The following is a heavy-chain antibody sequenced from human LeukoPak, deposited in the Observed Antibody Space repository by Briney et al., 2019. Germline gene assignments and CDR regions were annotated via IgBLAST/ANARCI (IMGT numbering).Heavy chain of an antibody. D-gene: IGHD3-22*01. CDR2: ISGSGGST. J-gene: IGHJ4*02. CDR3: AKDRGNYYDSSGYSF. CDR1: GFTFSSYA. V-gene: IGHV3-23*01. Sequence: GGSLRLSCAASGFTFSSYAMSWVRQAPGKGLEWVSAISGSGGSTYYADSVKGRFTISRDNSKNTLYLQMNSLRAEDTAVCYCAKDRGNYYDSSGYSFWGQGTLVTVSS.